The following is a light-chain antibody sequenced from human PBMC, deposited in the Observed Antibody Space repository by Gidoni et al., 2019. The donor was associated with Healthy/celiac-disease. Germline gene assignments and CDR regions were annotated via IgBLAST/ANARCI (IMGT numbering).Light chain of an antibody. CDR1: QSVSSSY. V-gene: IGKV3-20*01. J-gene: IGKJ4*01. CDR2: GAS. CDR3: QQYGSSPLT. Sequence: VLTQSPGTLSLSPGERATLSCRARQSVSSSYLAWYQQKPGQAPRLLIYGASSRATGIPDRFSGSGSGTDFTLTISRLEPEDFAVYYCQQYGSSPLTFGGXTKVEIK.